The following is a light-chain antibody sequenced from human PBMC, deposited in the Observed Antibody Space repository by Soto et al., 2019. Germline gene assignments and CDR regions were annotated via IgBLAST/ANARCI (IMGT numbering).Light chain of an antibody. CDR1: QSVSSY. CDR2: DAS. J-gene: IGKJ1*01. V-gene: IGKV3-11*01. CDR3: QHYNSYSEA. Sequence: EIVLTQSPATLSLSPGERATLSCMASQSVSSYLAWYQQKPGQAPRLLIYDASNRATGIPARFSGSGSGTDFTLTISSLEPEDFATYYCQHYNSYSEAFGQGTKVDIK.